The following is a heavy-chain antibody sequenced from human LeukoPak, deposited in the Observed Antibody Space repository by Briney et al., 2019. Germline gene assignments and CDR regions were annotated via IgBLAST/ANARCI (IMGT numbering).Heavy chain of an antibody. V-gene: IGHV1-8*01. CDR1: GYTFTSYD. J-gene: IGHJ6*03. CDR3: ARAATGYSSSWTYYYYYYMDV. Sequence: ASVKVSCKASGYTFTSYDINWVRQATGQGLEWMGWMNPNSGNTGYAQKFQGRVTMTRNTSISTAYMVLSSLRSEDTAVYYCARAATGYSSSWTYYYYYYMDVWGKGTTVTISS. D-gene: IGHD6-13*01. CDR2: MNPNSGNT.